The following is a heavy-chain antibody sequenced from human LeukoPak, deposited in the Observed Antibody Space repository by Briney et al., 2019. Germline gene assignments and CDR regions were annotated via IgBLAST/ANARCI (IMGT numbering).Heavy chain of an antibody. CDR2: ISAYNGNT. CDR1: GYTFTSYG. D-gene: IGHD3-9*01. V-gene: IGHV1-18*01. Sequence: ASVKVSYKASGYTFTSYGISWVRQAPGQGLEWMGWISAYNGNTNYAQKLQGRVTMTTDTSTSTAYMELRSLRSDDTAVYYCARGPASDYDILTGYFNYYYYYGMDVWGQGTTVTVSS. J-gene: IGHJ6*02. CDR3: ARGPASDYDILTGYFNYYYYYGMDV.